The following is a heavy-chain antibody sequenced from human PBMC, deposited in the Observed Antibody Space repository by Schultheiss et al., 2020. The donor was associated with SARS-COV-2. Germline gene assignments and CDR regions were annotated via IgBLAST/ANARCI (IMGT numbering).Heavy chain of an antibody. J-gene: IGHJ1*01. CDR3: ARDYCGGCFQH. CDR1: GFTFSSYS. Sequence: GGSLRLSCAASGFTFSSYSMNWVRQAPGKGLEWASSISSSSSYIYYADSVKGRFTISRDNAKNSLYLQMNSLRAEDTAVYYCARDYCGGCFQHWGQGTLVTVSS. V-gene: IGHV3-21*01. CDR2: ISSSSSYI. D-gene: IGHD2-21*01.